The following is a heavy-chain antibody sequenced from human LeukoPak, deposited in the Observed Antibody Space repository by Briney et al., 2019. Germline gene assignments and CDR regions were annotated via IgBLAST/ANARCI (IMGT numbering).Heavy chain of an antibody. CDR2: ISDSGSHT. D-gene: IGHD2-2*01. CDR1: GFTFTTCG. CDR3: AKLPSDMPEFKY. Sequence: GGSPSLSCAASGFTFTTCGMTWVRQAPGKGLEWVSSISDSGSHTYYTDSVKGRFTISRDNSKNTLYLQMNSLRAEDTAVYYCAKLPSDMPEFKYWGQGSLVTVSS. V-gene: IGHV3-23*05. J-gene: IGHJ4*02.